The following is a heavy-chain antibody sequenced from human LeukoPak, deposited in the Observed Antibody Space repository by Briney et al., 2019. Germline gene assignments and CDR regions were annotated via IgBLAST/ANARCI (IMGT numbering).Heavy chain of an antibody. J-gene: IGHJ5*02. CDR3: AGSLAVAGTRGWFDP. CDR2: IYTSGST. Sequence: SETLSLTCTVSGGSISSYHWSWIRQPPGKGLEWIGYIYTSGSTNYNPSLKSRVTISVDTSKNQFSLNLGSVTAADTAVYYCAGSLAVAGTRGWFDPWGQGTLVTVSS. D-gene: IGHD6-19*01. V-gene: IGHV4-4*09. CDR1: GGSISSYH.